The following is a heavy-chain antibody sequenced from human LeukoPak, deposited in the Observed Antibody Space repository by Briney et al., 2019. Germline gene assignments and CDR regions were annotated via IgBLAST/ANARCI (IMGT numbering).Heavy chain of an antibody. V-gene: IGHV3-53*01. CDR3: ARDDRIAAAGTLDY. CDR1: GFTVSSNF. CDR2: IYSGGTT. J-gene: IGHJ4*02. D-gene: IGHD6-13*01. Sequence: GGSLRLSCAASGFTVSSNFMSWVRQAPGKGLEWVSVIYSGGTTYYADSVKGRFTISRDNSKNTLYLQMNSLRAEDTAVYYCARDDRIAAAGTLDYWGQGTLVTVSS.